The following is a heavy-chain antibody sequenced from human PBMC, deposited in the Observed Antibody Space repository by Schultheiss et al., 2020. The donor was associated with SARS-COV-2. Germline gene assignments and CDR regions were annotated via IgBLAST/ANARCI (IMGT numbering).Heavy chain of an antibody. D-gene: IGHD6-13*01. V-gene: IGHV3-30*07. J-gene: IGHJ4*02. CDR2: ISYDGSNK. Sequence: GGSLRLSCAASGFTFSSYAMHWVRQAPGKGLEWVAVISYDGSNKYYADSVKGRFTISRDNAKNSLYLQMNSLRAEDTAVYYCARGEFGIAAALDYWGQGTLVTVSS. CDR1: GFTFSSYA. CDR3: ARGEFGIAAALDY.